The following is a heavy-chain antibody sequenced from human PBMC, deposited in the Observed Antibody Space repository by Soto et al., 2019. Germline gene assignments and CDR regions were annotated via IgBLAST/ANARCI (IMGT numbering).Heavy chain of an antibody. V-gene: IGHV4-59*01. J-gene: IGHJ4*02. CDR3: ARTSSGWYYDY. D-gene: IGHD6-19*01. CDR1: GGSISSYY. CDR2: IYYSGST. Sequence: SETLSLTCTVSGGSISSYYLSWIRQPPGKGLEWIGYIYYSGSTNYNPSLKSRVTISVDTSKNQFSLKLSSVTAADTAVYYCARTSSGWYYDYWGQGTLVTVSS.